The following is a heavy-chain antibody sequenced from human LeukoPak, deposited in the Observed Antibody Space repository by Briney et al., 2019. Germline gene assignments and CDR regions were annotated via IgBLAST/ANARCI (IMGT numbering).Heavy chain of an antibody. CDR3: ANSLGYCSGGSCYGPFDY. V-gene: IGHV3-30*02. CDR2: LVYDERN. CDR1: GFPFSSYG. J-gene: IGHJ4*02. D-gene: IGHD2-15*01. Sequence: GGSLRLSCAASGFPFSSYGMHWVRQAPGKGLEWVARLVYDERNDYANSVKGRFTISRDNSKNTLYLQMNSLRAENTAVYYCANSLGYCSGGSCYGPFDYWGQGTLVTVSS.